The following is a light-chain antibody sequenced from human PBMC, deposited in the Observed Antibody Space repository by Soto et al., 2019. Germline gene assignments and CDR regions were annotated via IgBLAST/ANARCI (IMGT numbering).Light chain of an antibody. CDR3: QQYDSSPRT. V-gene: IGKV3-20*01. CDR1: QSVSSSY. J-gene: IGKJ1*01. CDR2: GAS. Sequence: EIVLTQSPGTLSLSPGERATLSCRASQSVSSSYLAWYQQKPGQAPRLLIYGASSRATGIPGRFSGSGSGTDFTLTISRLEPEDVAVHYCQQYDSSPRTFGQGTKVDIK.